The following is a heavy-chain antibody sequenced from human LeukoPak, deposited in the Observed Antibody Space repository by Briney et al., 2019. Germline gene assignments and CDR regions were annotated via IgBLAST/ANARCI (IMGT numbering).Heavy chain of an antibody. CDR3: AREGFTMVRGVKYNWFDP. CDR2: ISSSANTI. CDR1: GFTFSTYW. D-gene: IGHD3-10*01. J-gene: IGHJ5*02. Sequence: GGSLRLSCAASGFTFSTYWMNWVRQAPGKGLEWVSYISSSANTIYYADSVKGRFTVSRDNAKNSLYLQMNSLRAEDTAVYYCAREGFTMVRGVKYNWFDPWGQGTLVTVSS. V-gene: IGHV3-48*04.